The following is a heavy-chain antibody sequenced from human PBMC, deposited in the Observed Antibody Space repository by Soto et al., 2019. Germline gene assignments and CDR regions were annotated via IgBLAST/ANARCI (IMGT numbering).Heavy chain of an antibody. CDR3: ARGISGGRHFDY. V-gene: IGHV4-4*02. D-gene: IGHD2-15*01. J-gene: IGHJ4*02. CDR1: GGSISSSNW. CDR2: IYHSGST. Sequence: QVQLQESGPGLVKPSGTLSLTCAVSGGSISSSNWWSWVRQPPGKGLEGIGEIYHSGSTNYNPSLNCRVSISVDKSKNQFSLKLSCVTAADTAVYYCARGISGGRHFDYWGQGTLVTVSS.